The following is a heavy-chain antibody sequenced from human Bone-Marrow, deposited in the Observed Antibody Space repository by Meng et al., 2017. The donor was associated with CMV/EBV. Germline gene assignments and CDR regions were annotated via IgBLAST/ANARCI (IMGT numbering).Heavy chain of an antibody. Sequence: ESLKISCAVYGESFSGFYWTWIRQSPGKGLEWIGEINDSESTNYNPSLKSPVSMSVDTSKNQFSLKLNSVTAADTAVYYCARGRGRLDYWGQGRLVTVSS. J-gene: IGHJ4*02. CDR1: GESFSGFY. V-gene: IGHV4-34*01. D-gene: IGHD3-10*01. CDR3: ARGRGRLDY. CDR2: INDSEST.